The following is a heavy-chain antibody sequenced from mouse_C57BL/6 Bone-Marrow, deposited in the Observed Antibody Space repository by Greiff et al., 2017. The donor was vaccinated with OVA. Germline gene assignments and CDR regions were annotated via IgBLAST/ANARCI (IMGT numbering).Heavy chain of an antibody. V-gene: IGHV1-64*01. Sequence: VQLLQSGAGLVKPGASVTLSCTASGYTFTSYCMHCVMQRPGQGLEWIVMINPNGGSTNYNEKFKSRATLTVDKSSSTAYMQLSRLTSEDYAVDYCARSAGDYWGQGTTLTVSS. CDR3: ARSAGDY. CDR1: GYTFTSYC. CDR2: INPNGGST. J-gene: IGHJ2*01. D-gene: IGHD3-2*02.